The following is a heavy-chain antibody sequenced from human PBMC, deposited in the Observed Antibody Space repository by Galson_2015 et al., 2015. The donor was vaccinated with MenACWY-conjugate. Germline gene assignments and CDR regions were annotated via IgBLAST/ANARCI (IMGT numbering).Heavy chain of an antibody. CDR1: GFTFDDYG. V-gene: IGHV3-20*04. CDR3: ARDAVAGASYNWFDP. Sequence: SLRLSCAASGFTFDDYGMSWVRQAPGKGLEWVSGINWNGGSTGYADSVKGRFTISRDNAKNSLYLQMNSLRAEDTALYYCARDAVAGASYNWFDPWGQGTLVTVSS. CDR2: INWNGGST. D-gene: IGHD6-19*01. J-gene: IGHJ5*02.